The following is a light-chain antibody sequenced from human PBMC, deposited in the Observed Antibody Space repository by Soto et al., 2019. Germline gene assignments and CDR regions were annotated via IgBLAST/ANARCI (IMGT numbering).Light chain of an antibody. Sequence: QSVLTQSPSVSGAPGQRVTISCTGSSSNIGAGYDVHWYQQLPGTAPKLLIYGNCDRPSGVPDRFSGSKSGTSASLAITGLQAEDEADYYCQSYDSNLSGYVFGTGTKLTVL. J-gene: IGLJ1*01. V-gene: IGLV1-40*01. CDR2: GNC. CDR3: QSYDSNLSGYV. CDR1: SSNIGAGYD.